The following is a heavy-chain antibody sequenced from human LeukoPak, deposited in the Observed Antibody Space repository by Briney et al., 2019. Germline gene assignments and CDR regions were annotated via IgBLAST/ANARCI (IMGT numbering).Heavy chain of an antibody. J-gene: IGHJ4*02. V-gene: IGHV1-18*01. CDR2: ISVYNGNT. CDR1: GYIFTSYG. Sequence: ASVKVSCQDSGYIFTSYGITWVRQAPGQGLEWMGRISVYNGNTKYAEKFQGRVSMTTDTSTSTAYMELRSLGSDDTAVYYCAREDLVRGLIGPDYWGQGTLVTVSS. D-gene: IGHD3-10*01. CDR3: AREDLVRGLIGPDY.